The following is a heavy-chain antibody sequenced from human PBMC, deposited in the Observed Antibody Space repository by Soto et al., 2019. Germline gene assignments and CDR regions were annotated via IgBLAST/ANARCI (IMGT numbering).Heavy chain of an antibody. CDR2: ISDDGDKR. V-gene: IGHV3-30*18. D-gene: IGHD1-26*01. CDR3: AKARARIVGANSFDY. CDR1: GFTFSNYG. J-gene: IGHJ4*02. Sequence: GGSLRLSCVGSGFTFSNYGMHWVRQPPGKGLEWVALISDDGDKRYYADSVRGRLIISRDNSKDTLYLQMNSLGPDDTAVYFCAKARARIVGANSFDYWGQGTPVTVSS.